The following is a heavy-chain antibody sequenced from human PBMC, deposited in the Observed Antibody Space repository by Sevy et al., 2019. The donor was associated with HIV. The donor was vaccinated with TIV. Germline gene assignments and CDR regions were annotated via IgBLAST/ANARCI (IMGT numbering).Heavy chain of an antibody. Sequence: GESLKISCAASGFTFSSYGMYWVRQAPGKGLEWVAVIWYDGSNKYYADSVKGRFTISRDNSKNTLYLQMNSLRAEDTAVYYCARGDSSSRRYYYYGMDVWGQGTTVTVSS. CDR2: IWYDGSNK. CDR1: GFTFSSYG. CDR3: ARGDSSSRRYYYYGMDV. J-gene: IGHJ6*02. D-gene: IGHD6-6*01. V-gene: IGHV3-33*01.